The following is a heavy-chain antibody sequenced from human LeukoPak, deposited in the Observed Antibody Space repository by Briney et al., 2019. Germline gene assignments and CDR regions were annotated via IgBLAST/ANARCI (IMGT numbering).Heavy chain of an antibody. CDR1: GGSFSGYY. V-gene: IGHV4-34*01. D-gene: IGHD6-19*01. J-gene: IGHJ6*02. CDR3: ARAADSSGWGMDV. CDR2: INHSGST. Sequence: SETLSLTCAVYGGSFSGYYWSWIRQPPGKGLEWIGEINHSGSTNYNPSLKSRVTISVDTSKNQFSLKLSSVTAADTAVYYCARAADSSGWGMDVWGQGTTVTVSS.